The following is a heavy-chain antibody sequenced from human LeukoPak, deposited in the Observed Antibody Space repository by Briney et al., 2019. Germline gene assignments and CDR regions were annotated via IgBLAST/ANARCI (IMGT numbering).Heavy chain of an antibody. CDR1: GFSFSTYS. Sequence: PGGSLRLSCAASGFSFSTYSLNWVRQAPGKGLEWVSSISSSSSYIYYADSVKGRFIISRDNAKNSLSLQMNSLRAEDTAVYYCARDPVRGVIITHRAFDIWGQGTMVTISS. CDR3: ARDPVRGVIITHRAFDI. CDR2: ISSSSSYI. J-gene: IGHJ3*02. V-gene: IGHV3-21*06. D-gene: IGHD3-10*01.